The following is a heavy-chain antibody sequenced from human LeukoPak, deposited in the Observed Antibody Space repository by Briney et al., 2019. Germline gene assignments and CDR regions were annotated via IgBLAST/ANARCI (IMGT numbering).Heavy chain of an antibody. Sequence: PGRSLRLSCAASGFTFDDYAMHWVRQAPGKGLEWVSGINWNSGSIGYADSVKGRFTISRDNAKNSLYLQMNSLRAEDTALYYCAKGVTMVRGVNDWFDPWGQGTLVTVSS. CDR3: AKGVTMVRGVNDWFDP. J-gene: IGHJ5*02. CDR1: GFTFDDYA. CDR2: INWNSGSI. V-gene: IGHV3-9*01. D-gene: IGHD3-10*01.